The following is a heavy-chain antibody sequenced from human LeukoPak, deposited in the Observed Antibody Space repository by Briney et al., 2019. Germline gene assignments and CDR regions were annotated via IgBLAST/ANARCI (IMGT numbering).Heavy chain of an antibody. Sequence: ASVKVSCEASKYSFTGYYMHWVRQAPGQGLEWMGWINPNSGGTKYAQKFQGRVTMTRDTSISTAYMELSRLRSDDTAVYYCARARTQTYYESSAPGYWGQGTLVTVSS. CDR1: KYSFTGYY. J-gene: IGHJ4*02. D-gene: IGHD3-22*01. V-gene: IGHV1-2*02. CDR2: INPNSGGT. CDR3: ARARTQTYYESSAPGY.